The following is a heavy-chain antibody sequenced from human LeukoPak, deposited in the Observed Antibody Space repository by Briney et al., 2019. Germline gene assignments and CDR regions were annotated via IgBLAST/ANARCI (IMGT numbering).Heavy chain of an antibody. D-gene: IGHD2-2*01. CDR2: INHSGST. Sequence: SETLSLTCAVYGGSFSGYYWSWIRQPLGKGLEWIGEINHSGSTNYSPSLRSRVTISVDTSKNQFSLKLSSVTAADTAVYYCARGRKDIVVVPAAIFNYWGRGTLVTVSS. CDR1: GGSFSGYY. V-gene: IGHV4-34*01. J-gene: IGHJ4*02. CDR3: ARGRKDIVVVPAAIFNY.